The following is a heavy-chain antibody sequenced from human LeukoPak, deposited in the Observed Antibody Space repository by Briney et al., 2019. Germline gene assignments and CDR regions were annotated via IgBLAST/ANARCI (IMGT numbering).Heavy chain of an antibody. Sequence: GGSLRLSCAASGFTFSNYGLSWVRQAPGKGLEWVSAISGGGSATYYADSVKGRFTISKDNSKNTLFLQMNTLRADDTAVYYCAGGAGVYYYGMDVWGQGTSVTVSS. CDR2: ISGGGSAT. CDR3: AGGAGVYYYGMDV. CDR1: GFTFSNYG. V-gene: IGHV3-23*01. J-gene: IGHJ6*02.